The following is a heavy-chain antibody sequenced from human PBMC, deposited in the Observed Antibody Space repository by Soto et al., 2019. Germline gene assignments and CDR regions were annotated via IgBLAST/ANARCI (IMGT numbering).Heavy chain of an antibody. CDR1: GFTFSNAW. D-gene: IGHD3-22*01. V-gene: IGHV3-15*07. J-gene: IGHJ5*01. Sequence: GGSLRLSCAASGFTFSNAWMNWVRQAPGKGLEWVGRIKSKTDGGTTDYAAPVKGRFTISRDDSKDTVYLQMNSLKTEDTGIYYCSIVAYSAMLVVRFDYCGHGTLVTVSS. CDR2: IKSKTDGGTT. CDR3: SIVAYSAMLVVRFDY.